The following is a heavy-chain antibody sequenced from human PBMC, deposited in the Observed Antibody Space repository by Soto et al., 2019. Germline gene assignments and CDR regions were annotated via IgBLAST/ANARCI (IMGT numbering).Heavy chain of an antibody. CDR1: GYPVTAYY. J-gene: IGHJ3*02. CDR2: INPATGAA. CDR3: ARGGGVGVAGSAAFDM. Sequence: QLHLVQSGAVVKKPGASVTVSCSASGYPVTAYYMHWVRQAPGRGLEWMGGINPATGAAKYKQTFQGGVITAVDTSTSTDFKELSGLTSEETAVFYCARGGGVGVAGSAAFDMWGQGTLVTVSS. V-gene: IGHV1-2*02. D-gene: IGHD3-3*01.